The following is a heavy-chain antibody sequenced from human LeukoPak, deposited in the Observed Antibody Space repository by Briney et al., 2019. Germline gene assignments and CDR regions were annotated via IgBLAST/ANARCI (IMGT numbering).Heavy chain of an antibody. V-gene: IGHV3-33*01. J-gene: IGHJ4*02. CDR2: IHYDGNKK. CDR1: GFTFRNFG. Sequence: GRSLRLSCAASGFTFRNFGMHWVRQAQGKGLEWVAVIHYDGNKKYYADSVKGRFTISKDNSKNTLYMQMSSLRAEDTAVYYCARILGSGYSAEFWGQGTLVTVSS. D-gene: IGHD3-22*01. CDR3: ARILGSGYSAEF.